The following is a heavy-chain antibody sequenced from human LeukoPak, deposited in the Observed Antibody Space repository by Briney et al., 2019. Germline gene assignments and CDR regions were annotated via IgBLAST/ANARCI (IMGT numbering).Heavy chain of an antibody. CDR1: GGTFSSYA. V-gene: IGHV1-69*04. D-gene: IGHD1-1*01. CDR3: ATWTDYYYGMDV. J-gene: IGHJ6*02. CDR2: IIPILGIA. Sequence: AASVKVSCKASGGTFSSYAISWVRQPPGQGLEWMGRIIPILGIANYAQKFQGRVTITADKSTSTAYMELSSLRSEDTAVYYCATWTDYYYGMDVWGQGTTVTVSS.